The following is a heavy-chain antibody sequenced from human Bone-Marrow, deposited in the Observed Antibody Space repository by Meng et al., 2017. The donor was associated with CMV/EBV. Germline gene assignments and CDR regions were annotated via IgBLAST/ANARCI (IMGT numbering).Heavy chain of an antibody. CDR3: VKDGVIKGRSSWFDY. CDR2: ISFDGTNT. V-gene: IGHV3-30*18. J-gene: IGHJ4*02. CDR1: GFIFNTYG. Sequence: SGFIFNTYGLPWGRPAPGKGPEWMAAISFDGTNTNYADSVKGRLTISRDNSKNTLYLQMNSLRADDTAVYYCVKDGVIKGRSSWFDYWGQGTLVTVSS. D-gene: IGHD6-13*01.